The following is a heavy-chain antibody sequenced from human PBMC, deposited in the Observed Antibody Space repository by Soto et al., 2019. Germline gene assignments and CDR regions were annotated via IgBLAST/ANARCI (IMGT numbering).Heavy chain of an antibody. Sequence: GGSLRLSCAASGFTFSSYGMHWVRQAPGKGLEWVAVIWYDGSNKYYADSVKGRFTISRDNSKNTLYLQMNSLRAEDTAVYYCARGIVGGFSPASLFDPWGQGTLVTVSS. CDR1: GFTFSSYG. J-gene: IGHJ5*02. V-gene: IGHV3-33*01. CDR2: IWYDGSNK. CDR3: ARGIVGGFSPASLFDP. D-gene: IGHD1-26*01.